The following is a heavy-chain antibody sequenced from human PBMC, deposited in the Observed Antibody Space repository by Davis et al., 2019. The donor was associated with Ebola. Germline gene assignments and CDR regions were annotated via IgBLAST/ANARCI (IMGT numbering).Heavy chain of an antibody. V-gene: IGHV3-15*07. CDR3: TSDYGDYGDY. CDR1: GFTFSNAW. J-gene: IGHJ4*02. Sequence: GESLKISCAASGFTFSNAWMNWVRQAPGKGLEWVGRIKSKTDGGTTDYAAPVKGRFTISRDDSKNTLYLQMNSLKTEDTAVYYCTSDYGDYGDYWGQGTLVTVSS. D-gene: IGHD4-17*01. CDR2: IKSKTDGGTT.